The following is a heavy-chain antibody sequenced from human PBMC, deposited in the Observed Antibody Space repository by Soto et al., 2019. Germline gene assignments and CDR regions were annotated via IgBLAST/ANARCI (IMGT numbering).Heavy chain of an antibody. CDR1: GFTFSSYA. Sequence: PRLSCAASGFTFSSYAMHWVRQAPGKGLEWVAVISYDGSNKYYADSVKGRFTISRDNSKNTLYLQMNSLRAEDTAVYYCARGLGYNYYDSSGPDAFDIWGQGTMVTVSS. D-gene: IGHD3-22*01. CDR2: ISYDGSNK. CDR3: ARGLGYNYYDSSGPDAFDI. J-gene: IGHJ3*02. V-gene: IGHV3-30-3*01.